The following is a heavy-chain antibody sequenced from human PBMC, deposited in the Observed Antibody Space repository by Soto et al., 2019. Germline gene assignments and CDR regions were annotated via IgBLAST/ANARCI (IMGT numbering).Heavy chain of an antibody. CDR1: GDSISIYY. D-gene: IGHD7-27*01. Sequence: SETLSLTCTFSGDSISIYYGSWIRQPPGKGLEWIGYIYYSGSTNYNPSLKSRVTISVDTSKNQFSLKLSSVTAADTAVYYCAREGRDWGSDAFDIWGQGTMVTVSS. V-gene: IGHV4-59*01. CDR3: AREGRDWGSDAFDI. CDR2: IYYSGST. J-gene: IGHJ3*02.